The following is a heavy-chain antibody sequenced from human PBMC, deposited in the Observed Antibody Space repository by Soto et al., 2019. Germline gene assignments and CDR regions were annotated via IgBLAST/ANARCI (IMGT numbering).Heavy chain of an antibody. CDR2: IYYSGST. CDR1: GGSISSYY. D-gene: IGHD6-6*01. V-gene: IGHV4-59*01. CDR3: AISSSGAQNFDY. J-gene: IGHJ4*02. Sequence: QVQLQESGPGLVKPSETLSLTCTVSGGSISSYYWSWIRQPPGKGLEWIGYIYYSGSTNYNPSLKSRVTISVDTSKNQFSLKLSSVTAADTAVYYCAISSSGAQNFDYWGQGTLVTVSS.